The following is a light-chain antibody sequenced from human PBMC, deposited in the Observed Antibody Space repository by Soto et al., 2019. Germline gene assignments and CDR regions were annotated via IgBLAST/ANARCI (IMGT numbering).Light chain of an antibody. V-gene: IGLV1-47*01. CDR2: LND. Sequence: QSVLTQTPSASGHPGQRVVISCSGSTSNIGSNYVSWYRQLPGTAPRLLIFLNDQRPSGVPDRFSGSKSGTSASLVISWLQSEDDADYYCAAWDASLSVVVFGGGTKLTVL. CDR3: AAWDASLSVVV. CDR1: TSNIGSNY. J-gene: IGLJ2*01.